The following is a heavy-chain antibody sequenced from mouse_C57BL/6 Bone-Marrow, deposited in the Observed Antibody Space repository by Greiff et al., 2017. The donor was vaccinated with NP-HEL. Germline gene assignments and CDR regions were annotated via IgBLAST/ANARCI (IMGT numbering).Heavy chain of an antibody. V-gene: IGHV1-18*01. D-gene: IGHD1-1*01. J-gene: IGHJ3*01. Sequence: EVKLMESGPELVKPGASVKIPCKASGYTFTDYNMDWVKQSHGKSLEWIGDITPNNGGTIYNQKFKGKATLTVDKSSSTAYMELRSLTSEDTAVYYCARDYGSSYDAWFAYWGQGTLVTVSA. CDR3: ARDYGSSYDAWFAY. CDR2: ITPNNGGT. CDR1: GYTFTDYN.